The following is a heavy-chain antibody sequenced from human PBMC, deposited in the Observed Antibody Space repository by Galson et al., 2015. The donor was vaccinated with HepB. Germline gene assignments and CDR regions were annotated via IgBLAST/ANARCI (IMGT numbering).Heavy chain of an antibody. CDR3: ARGSAAGTWGYGMGV. Sequence: SLRLSCAASGFTFSTYTLHWVRQAPGKGLEWVAVISYHGINEYYADFVKGRFSISRDNSRNTLYLQMNSLTVEDTALYYCARGSAAGTWGYGMGVWGQGTTVTVSS. CDR2: ISYHGINE. V-gene: IGHV3-30-3*01. CDR1: GFTFSTYT. J-gene: IGHJ6*02. D-gene: IGHD6-19*01.